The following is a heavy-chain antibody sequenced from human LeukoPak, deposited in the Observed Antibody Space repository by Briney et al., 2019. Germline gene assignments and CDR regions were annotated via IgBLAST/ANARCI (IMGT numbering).Heavy chain of an antibody. V-gene: IGHV1-18*01. Sequence: GASVKVSCKASGYTFTSYGISWVRQAPGQGLEWRGWISAYKGNTNNAQKLQGRVTMTTDPSKSTAYMELRSLRSDDTAVYYCARAYNYYDSSGYSWLDPWGQGTLVTVSS. J-gene: IGHJ5*02. CDR3: ARAYNYYDSSGYSWLDP. D-gene: IGHD3-22*01. CDR2: ISAYKGNT. CDR1: GYTFTSYG.